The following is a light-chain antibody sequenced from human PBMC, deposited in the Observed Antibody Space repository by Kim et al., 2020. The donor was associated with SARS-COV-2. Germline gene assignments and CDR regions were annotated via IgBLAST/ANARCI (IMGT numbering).Light chain of an antibody. Sequence: SSELTQDPAVSVALGQTVRITCQGDSLRSYYASWYQQKPGQAPVLVIYGKNNRPSGIPDRFSGSSSGNTASLTLTGAQAEDEADYYCTSRDSSGNHRVFG. CDR3: TSRDSSGNHRV. J-gene: IGLJ3*02. CDR1: SLRSYY. CDR2: GKN. V-gene: IGLV3-19*01.